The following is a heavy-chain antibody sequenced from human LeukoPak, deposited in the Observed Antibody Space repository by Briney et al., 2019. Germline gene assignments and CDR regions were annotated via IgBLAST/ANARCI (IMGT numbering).Heavy chain of an antibody. D-gene: IGHD3-22*01. CDR2: IWYDGSNK. Sequence: GGSLRLSCAASGFIFSDYGMHWVRQAPGKGPEWVALIWYDGSNKYYADSVKGRFTISRDNSKNALYLQMNSLRAEDTAVYYCARAHKTYYYDNWGQGTLVTVSS. CDR3: ARAHKTYYYDN. V-gene: IGHV3-33*01. J-gene: IGHJ4*01. CDR1: GFIFSDYG.